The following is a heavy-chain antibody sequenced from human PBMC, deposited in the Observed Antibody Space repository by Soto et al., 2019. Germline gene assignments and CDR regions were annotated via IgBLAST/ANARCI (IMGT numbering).Heavy chain of an antibody. CDR3: ASTPYCGGDCSGFDYGMDV. Sequence: QVQLVQSGAEVKKPGSSVKVSCKASGGTFSSSAISWVRQAPGHVLEWMEGIIPIFGTANYAQKFQGRVTITADESTSTAYMELGSLRSEDTAVYYCASTPYCGGDCSGFDYGMDVWGQGTTVTVSS. CDR1: GGTFSSSA. D-gene: IGHD2-21*02. V-gene: IGHV1-69*01. J-gene: IGHJ6*02. CDR2: IIPIFGTA.